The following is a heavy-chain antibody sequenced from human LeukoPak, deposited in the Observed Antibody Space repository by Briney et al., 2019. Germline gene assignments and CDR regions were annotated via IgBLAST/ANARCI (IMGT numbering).Heavy chain of an antibody. V-gene: IGHV3-30*04. CDR1: GFTFSSYA. CDR2: ISYDGSNK. J-gene: IGHJ4*02. D-gene: IGHD2-2*01. CDR3: ARDQRRYCSSTSCYSFDY. Sequence: GRSLRLSCAASGFTFSSYAMHWVRQAPGKGLEWVAVISYDGSNKYYADSVKGRFTISRDNSKNTLYLQMSSLRAEDTAVYYCARDQRRYCSSTSCYSFDYWGQGTLVIVSS.